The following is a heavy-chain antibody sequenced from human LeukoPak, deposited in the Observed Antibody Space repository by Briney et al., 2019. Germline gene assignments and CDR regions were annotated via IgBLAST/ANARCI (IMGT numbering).Heavy chain of an antibody. D-gene: IGHD3-10*01. V-gene: IGHV4-59*08. CDR2: IYYSGST. CDR1: GGSICSYF. J-gene: IGHJ4*01. CDR3: AKYYGSGDPRVLDY. Sequence: SETLSLTCTVSGGSICSYFWSCMRQPPGKGLEWIGYIYYSGSTNYNPSLKSRVTISVDTSKNQFSLKLSSVTAADTAVYYCAKYYGSGDPRVLDYWGGGTLVTASS.